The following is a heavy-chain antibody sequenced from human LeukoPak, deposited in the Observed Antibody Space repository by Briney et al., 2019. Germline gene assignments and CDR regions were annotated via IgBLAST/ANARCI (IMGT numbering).Heavy chain of an antibody. Sequence: SETLSLTCTVSGGSISSYYWSWIRQPPGKGLEWIGYIYYSGSTNYNPSLKSRVTISVDTSKNQFSLKLSSATAADTAVYYCARHPPRISFLSWHRSYYFDYWGQGTLVTVSS. D-gene: IGHD1-26*01. V-gene: IGHV4-59*08. CDR2: IYYSGST. J-gene: IGHJ4*02. CDR3: ARHPPRISFLSWHRSYYFDY. CDR1: GGSISSYY.